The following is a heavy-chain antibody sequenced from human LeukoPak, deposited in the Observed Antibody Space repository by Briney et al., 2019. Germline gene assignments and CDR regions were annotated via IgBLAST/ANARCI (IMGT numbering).Heavy chain of an antibody. CDR3: ARHTYSSSWYESFDY. J-gene: IGHJ4*02. CDR2: IYYSGST. V-gene: IGHV4-59*08. CDR1: GGSISSYY. D-gene: IGHD6-13*01. Sequence: SETLSLTCTVSGGSISSYYWSWIRQPPGKGLEWIGYIYYSGSTNYNPSLKSRVTISVDTSKNQFSLKLSSVTAADTAVYYCARHTYSSSWYESFDYWGQGTLVTVSS.